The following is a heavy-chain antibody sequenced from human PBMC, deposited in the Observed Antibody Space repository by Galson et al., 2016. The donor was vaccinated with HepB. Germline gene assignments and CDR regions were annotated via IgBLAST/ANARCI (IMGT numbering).Heavy chain of an antibody. V-gene: IGHV3-23*01. Sequence: SLRLSCAASGFTFSSDAMSWVRQAPGKGLEWVSAISGDTTNTYYADSVRGRFTISRDNSKNTLYLQMDSLRADDTAVYFCAREALYGGRTPRVDSWGQGILVTVSS. J-gene: IGHJ5*01. CDR1: GFTFSSDA. CDR2: ISGDTTNT. CDR3: AREALYGGRTPRVDS. D-gene: IGHD4-23*01.